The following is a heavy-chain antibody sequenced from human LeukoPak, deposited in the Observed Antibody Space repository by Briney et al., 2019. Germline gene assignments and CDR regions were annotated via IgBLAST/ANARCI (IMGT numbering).Heavy chain of an antibody. CDR1: GGSISSYY. CDR2: IYYSGST. Sequence: PSETLSLTCTVSGGSISSYYWSWIRQPPGKGLGWIGYIYYSGSTNYNPSLKSRVTISVDTSKNQFSLKLSSVTAADTAVYYCARVNPSTYSYGYVSFDYWGQGTLVTVSS. D-gene: IGHD5-18*01. J-gene: IGHJ4*02. CDR3: ARVNPSTYSYGYVSFDY. V-gene: IGHV4-59*01.